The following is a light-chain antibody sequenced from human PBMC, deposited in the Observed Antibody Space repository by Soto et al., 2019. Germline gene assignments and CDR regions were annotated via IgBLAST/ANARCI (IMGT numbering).Light chain of an antibody. J-gene: IGKJ3*01. CDR1: QSLHSNF. V-gene: IGKV3-20*01. CDR2: SAS. CDR3: HQSGSLPLT. Sequence: EIVLTQFPATLTLTPGERATLSCRASQSLHSNFLVWYQEKPGQAPRLLISSASRRATGIPDRFSVSGSGTDFTLTISRLDPEDFAVYYFHQSGSLPLTFGPGTQV.